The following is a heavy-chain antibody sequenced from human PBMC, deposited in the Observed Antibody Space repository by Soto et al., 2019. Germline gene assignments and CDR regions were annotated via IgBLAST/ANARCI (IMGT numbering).Heavy chain of an antibody. CDR1: GFTFSNAW. J-gene: IGHJ6*02. CDR3: TTDPLDFWSGYELDYYYYGMAV. D-gene: IGHD3-3*01. CDR2: IKSKTDGGTT. V-gene: IGHV3-15*01. Sequence: EVQLVESGGGLGKPGGSLRLSCAASGFTFSNAWMSWVRQAPGKGLEWVGRIKSKTDGGTTDYAAPVKGRFTISRDDSKNTLYLQMNSLKTEDTAVHYCTTDPLDFWSGYELDYYYYGMAVWGQGTTVTVSS.